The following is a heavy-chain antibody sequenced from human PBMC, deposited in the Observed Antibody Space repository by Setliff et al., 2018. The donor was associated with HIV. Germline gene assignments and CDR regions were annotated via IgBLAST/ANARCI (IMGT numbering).Heavy chain of an antibody. D-gene: IGHD5-18*01. CDR2: IKQDGSEK. CDR3: AKDGYSYGSSSYFDY. Sequence: GSLRLSCAASGFTFSSYWMSWVRQAPGKGLEWVANIKQDGSEKYYVDSVKGRFTISRDNAKNSLYLQMNSLRAEDTAVYYCAKDGYSYGSSSYFDYWGQGTLVTVSS. J-gene: IGHJ4*02. CDR1: GFTFSSYW. V-gene: IGHV3-7*01.